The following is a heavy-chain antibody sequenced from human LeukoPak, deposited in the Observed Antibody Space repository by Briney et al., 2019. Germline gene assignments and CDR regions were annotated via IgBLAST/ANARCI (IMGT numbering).Heavy chain of an antibody. CDR2: ISGSGGST. J-gene: IGHJ6*03. D-gene: IGHD3-3*01. V-gene: IGHV3-23*01. Sequence: GGSLRLSCAASGFTFSSYAMSWVRQAPGKGLEWVSAISGSGGSTYYADSVKGRFTISRDNSKNTLYLQMNSLRAEDTAVYYCAKEVGFLEWSGDYMDVWGKGTTVTVSS. CDR1: GFTFSSYA. CDR3: AKEVGFLEWSGDYMDV.